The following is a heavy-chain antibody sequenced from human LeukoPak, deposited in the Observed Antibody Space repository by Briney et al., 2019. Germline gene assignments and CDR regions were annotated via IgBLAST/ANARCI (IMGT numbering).Heavy chain of an antibody. D-gene: IGHD2-15*01. J-gene: IGHJ4*02. CDR2: LSGSGGTT. Sequence: GGSLRLSCAASGFTFSSYAMSWVRQAPGKGLEWVSDLSGSGGTTHYADSVTGRFTVSRDNSKNTLYLQMNSLRAEDTAIYYCAKDRVECSGGNCYSGDLDYWGQGTLVTVSS. CDR1: GFTFSSYA. CDR3: AKDRVECSGGNCYSGDLDY. V-gene: IGHV3-23*01.